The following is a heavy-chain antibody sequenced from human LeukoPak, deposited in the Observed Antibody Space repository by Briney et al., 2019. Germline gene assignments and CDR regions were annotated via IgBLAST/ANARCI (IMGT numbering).Heavy chain of an antibody. CDR2: INGGGVNT. V-gene: IGHV3-23*01. D-gene: IGHD4-11*01. CDR1: GFTFSSYA. CDR3: AKDLYSNYGPADY. Sequence: GGSLRLSCAASGFTFSSYAMSWVRQAPGKGLEWVSTINGGGVNTHYADSVGGRFTISRDNSKNTLFLQMNSLRDEDTTVYYCAKDLYSNYGPADYWGQGNLVTVSS. J-gene: IGHJ4*02.